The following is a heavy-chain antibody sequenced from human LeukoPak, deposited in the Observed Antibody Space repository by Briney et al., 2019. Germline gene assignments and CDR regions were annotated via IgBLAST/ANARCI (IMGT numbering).Heavy chain of an antibody. CDR3: ARGVRDGYDIGVY. CDR1: GYTFTTYG. J-gene: IGHJ4*02. V-gene: IGHV1-18*01. Sequence: GASVKVSCKASGYTFTTYGISWVCQAPGQGLEWMGWVSTYNGNTNYAQKLQGRVTMTTDTSTSTVYMELRSLRSDDTAVYYCARGVRDGYDIGVYWGQGTLVTVSS. D-gene: IGHD5-12*01. CDR2: VSTYNGNT.